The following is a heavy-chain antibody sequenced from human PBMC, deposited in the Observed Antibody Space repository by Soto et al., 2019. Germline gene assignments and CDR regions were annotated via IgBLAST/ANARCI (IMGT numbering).Heavy chain of an antibody. Sequence: PSETLSLTCTVSGGSISSGDYYWSWIRQPPGKGLEWIGYIYYSGSTYYNPSLKSRVTISVDTSKNQFSLKLSSVTAADTAVYYCARDLRLPNVPTFDIWRQGTMVTVSS. D-gene: IGHD1-1*01. CDR1: GGSISSGDYY. CDR2: IYYSGST. CDR3: ARDLRLPNVPTFDI. J-gene: IGHJ3*02. V-gene: IGHV4-30-4*01.